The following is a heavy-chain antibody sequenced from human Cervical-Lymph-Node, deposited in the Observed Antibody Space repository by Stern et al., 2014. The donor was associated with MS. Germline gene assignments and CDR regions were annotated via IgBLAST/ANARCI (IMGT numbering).Heavy chain of an antibody. CDR2: ISFDGRNK. V-gene: IGHV3-30*18. CDR3: AKLTQLTYYFDY. CDR1: GLTFNKYG. Sequence: VQLEESGGGVVQPGKTLKLSCTVSGLTFNKYGMHWVRQAPGKGLEWVAVISFDGRNKYYADSVEGRFSISRDNSNNTLYLQMNSLRAEDTAVYYCAKLTQLTYYFDYWGQGTLVTVSS. J-gene: IGHJ4*02. D-gene: IGHD1-1*01.